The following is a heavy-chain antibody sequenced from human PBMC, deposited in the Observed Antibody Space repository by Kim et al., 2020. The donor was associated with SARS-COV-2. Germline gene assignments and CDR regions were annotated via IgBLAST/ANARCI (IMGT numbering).Heavy chain of an antibody. CDR3: ARDRNGYNWNYLVQAFDI. V-gene: IGHV1-18*01. Sequence: ASVKVSCKASGYTFTSYGISWVRQAPGQGLEWMGWISAYNGNTNYAQKLQGRVTMTTDTSTSTAYMELRSLRSDDTAVYYCARDRNGYNWNYLVQAFDIWGQGTMVTVSS. CDR2: ISAYNGNT. J-gene: IGHJ3*02. CDR1: GYTFTSYG. D-gene: IGHD1-7*01.